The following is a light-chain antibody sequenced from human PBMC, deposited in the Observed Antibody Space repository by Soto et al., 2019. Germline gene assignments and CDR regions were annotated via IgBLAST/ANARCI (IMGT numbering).Light chain of an antibody. Sequence: EIVMTQSPATLSVSPGEGVTLSCRASQGVGRNFAWYQQKPGQAPRLLIYAASTRATGIPARFSGSGSGTEFTLTISXLQSEDFAVYYCQQYTKWWTFGQGTKVEIK. CDR1: QGVGRN. CDR2: AAS. J-gene: IGKJ1*01. V-gene: IGKV3-15*01. CDR3: QQYTKWWT.